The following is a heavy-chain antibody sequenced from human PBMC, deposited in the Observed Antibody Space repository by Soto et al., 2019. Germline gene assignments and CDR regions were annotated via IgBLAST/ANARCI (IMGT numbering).Heavy chain of an antibody. CDR3: ARDRYCSGGSCYSPSYWYFDL. D-gene: IGHD2-15*01. V-gene: IGHV4-30-2*01. J-gene: IGHJ2*01. Sequence: QLQLQESGSGLVKPSQTLSLTCAVSGGSISSGGYSWSWIRQPPGKGLEWIGYIYHSGSTYYNPSPKSRVTLAVDRSKNQFSLKLSSVTAADTAVYYCARDRYCSGGSCYSPSYWYFDLWGRGTLVTVSS. CDR1: GGSISSGGYS. CDR2: IYHSGST.